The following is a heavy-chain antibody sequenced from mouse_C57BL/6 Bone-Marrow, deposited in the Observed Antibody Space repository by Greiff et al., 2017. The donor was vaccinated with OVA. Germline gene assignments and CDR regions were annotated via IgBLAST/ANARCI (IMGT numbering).Heavy chain of an antibody. CDR3: ARHYYGSSFQMDY. Sequence: VKLMESGPGLVAPSQSLSITCTVSGFSLTSYGVHWVRQPPGKGLEWLVVIWSDGSTTYNSALKSRLSISKDNSKSQVFLKMNSLQTDDTAMYYCARHYYGSSFQMDYWGQGTSVTVSS. V-gene: IGHV2-6-1*01. J-gene: IGHJ4*01. CDR1: GFSLTSYG. D-gene: IGHD1-1*01. CDR2: IWSDGST.